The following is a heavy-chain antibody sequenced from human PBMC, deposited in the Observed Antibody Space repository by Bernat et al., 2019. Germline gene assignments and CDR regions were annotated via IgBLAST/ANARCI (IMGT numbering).Heavy chain of an antibody. D-gene: IGHD4-17*01. CDR1: GFSLSTSGMC. Sequence: QVTLRESGPALVKPTQTLTLTCTFSGFSLSTSGMCVSWIRQPPGKALEWLARIDWDDDKYYTSSLKTRLTISKDTSKNQVVLTMTNMDPVDTATYYCARLTTVTPQDALDIWGQGTMVTVSS. CDR2: IDWDDDK. CDR3: ARLTTVTPQDALDI. J-gene: IGHJ3*02. V-gene: IGHV2-70*15.